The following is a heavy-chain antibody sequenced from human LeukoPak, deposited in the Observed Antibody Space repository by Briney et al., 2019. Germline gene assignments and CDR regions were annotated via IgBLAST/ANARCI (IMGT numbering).Heavy chain of an antibody. CDR3: ARDEWELTDAFDI. CDR1: GGSISSSSYY. J-gene: IGHJ3*02. CDR2: IFYSGST. Sequence: PSETLSLTCTVSGGSISSSSYYWGWIRQPPGKGLEWIGSIFYSGSTSYNPSLKSRVTVSVDTSKNQFSLKLTSVTAADTAVYYCARDEWELTDAFDIWGQGTMVTVSS. D-gene: IGHD1-26*01. V-gene: IGHV4-39*02.